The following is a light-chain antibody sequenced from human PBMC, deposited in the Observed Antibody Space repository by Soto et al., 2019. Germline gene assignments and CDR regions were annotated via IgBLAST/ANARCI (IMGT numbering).Light chain of an antibody. J-gene: IGKJ4*01. Sequence: EIVLTQSLGTLSLSPGERATLSCRASQSVSSSHLAWYQQNPGQAPRLLIYGATSRATGIPDRFSGSGSGTDFTLTISRLEPEDFAVYYCQQYDTSPITFGGGTKVDIK. CDR1: QSVSSSH. CDR3: QQYDTSPIT. V-gene: IGKV3-20*01. CDR2: GAT.